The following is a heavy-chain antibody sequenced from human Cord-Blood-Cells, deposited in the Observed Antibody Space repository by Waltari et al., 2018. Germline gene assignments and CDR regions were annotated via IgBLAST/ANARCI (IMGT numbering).Heavy chain of an antibody. CDR1: GFIFSSYW. Sequence: EVQLVESGGGLVQPGGSLRLSCAASGFIFSSYWMSWVRQAPGKGLEWVANIKQDGSGKYYVDSVKGRFTISRDNAKNSLYLQMNSLRAEDTAVYYCARQMTTVTVYFDYWGQGTLVTVSS. CDR2: IKQDGSGK. CDR3: ARQMTTVTVYFDY. V-gene: IGHV3-7*01. J-gene: IGHJ4*02. D-gene: IGHD4-17*01.